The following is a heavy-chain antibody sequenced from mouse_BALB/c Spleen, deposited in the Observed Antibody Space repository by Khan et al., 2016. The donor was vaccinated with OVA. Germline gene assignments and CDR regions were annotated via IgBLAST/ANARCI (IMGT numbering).Heavy chain of an antibody. J-gene: IGHJ2*01. Sequence: VQLVESGPGLVKPSQSLSLTCTVTGYSITTDYAWNWIRQFPGSKLEWMGHISYSGNTKYNPSLKNRISITRDTSKNQFFLQLKSVTTEDTARYYCARIYGGDFDYWGQGTTLTVSS. D-gene: IGHD1-1*01. V-gene: IGHV3-2*02. CDR3: ARIYGGDFDY. CDR2: ISYSGNT. CDR1: GYSITTDYA.